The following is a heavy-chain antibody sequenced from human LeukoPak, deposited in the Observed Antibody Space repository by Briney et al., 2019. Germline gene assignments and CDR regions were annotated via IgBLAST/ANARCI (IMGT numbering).Heavy chain of an antibody. Sequence: QPGRSLRLSCAASGFTFDDYAMHWVRQAPGKGLEWVSGISWNSGSIGYADSVKGRFTISRDNAKNSLYLQMNSLRPEDTALYYCAKGVRITMIRGAFDIWGQGTMVTVSS. CDR3: AKGVRITMIRGAFDI. CDR1: GFTFDDYA. D-gene: IGHD3-10*01. V-gene: IGHV3-9*01. J-gene: IGHJ3*02. CDR2: ISWNSGSI.